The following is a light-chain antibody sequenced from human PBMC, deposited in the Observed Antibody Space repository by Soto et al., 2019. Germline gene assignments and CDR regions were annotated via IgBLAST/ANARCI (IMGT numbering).Light chain of an antibody. CDR3: CSYAGSSTWV. Sequence: QSVLTQPASVSGSPGQSITISCTKTGSDIGFHNLVSWYQQHPGKAPKLLIYEGSERPSGVSDRFSGSKSGNTASLTISGLQAEDEADYYCCSYAGSSTWVFGGGTMLTVL. CDR2: EGS. CDR1: GSDIGFHNL. J-gene: IGLJ3*02. V-gene: IGLV2-23*01.